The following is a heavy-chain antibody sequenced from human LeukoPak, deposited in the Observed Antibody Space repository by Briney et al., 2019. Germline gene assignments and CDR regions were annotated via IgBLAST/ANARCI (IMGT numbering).Heavy chain of an antibody. Sequence: SETLSLTCTVSGDSISSYYWSWIRQPAGKGLEWIGRMYVSGSTNYNPSLKSRVTMSVDTSKNQFSLKMTSVTAADTAFYYCARDMARGVKAYLSWFDPWGQGILVTVST. D-gene: IGHD3-10*01. CDR1: GDSISSYY. CDR3: ARDMARGVKAYLSWFDP. CDR2: MYVSGST. J-gene: IGHJ5*02. V-gene: IGHV4-4*07.